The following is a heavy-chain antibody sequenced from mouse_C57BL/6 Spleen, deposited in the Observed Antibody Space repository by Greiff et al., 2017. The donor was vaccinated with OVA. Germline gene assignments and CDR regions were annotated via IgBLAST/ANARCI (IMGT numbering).Heavy chain of an antibody. CDR1: GYTFTSYW. J-gene: IGHJ3*01. V-gene: IGHV1-55*01. D-gene: IGHD2-4*01. CDR2: IYPGSGST. Sequence: HVQLQPPWAELVKPGASVQMSCKASGYTFTSYWITWVKQRPGQGLEWIGDIYPGSGSTNYNAKFKSKATLTVETSSSTAYMQLSSLTSEDSAVYYCARKDDYRFAYWGQGTLVTVSA. CDR3: ARKDDYRFAY.